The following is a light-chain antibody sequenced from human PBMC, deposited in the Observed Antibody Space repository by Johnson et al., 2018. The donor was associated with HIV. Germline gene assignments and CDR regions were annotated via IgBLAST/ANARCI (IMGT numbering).Light chain of an antibody. CDR2: DNN. CDR1: SSNIGNNY. J-gene: IGLJ1*01. CDR3: GTWDSSLSAAGNV. V-gene: IGLV1-51*01. Sequence: QSVLTQPPSVSAAPGQKVTISCSGSSSNIGNNYVSWYQQIPGTAPKLLIYDNNKRPSGIPDRFSGSKSGTSATLGITGLQTGDEGDYYCGTWDSSLSAAGNVCGTGHKVTVL.